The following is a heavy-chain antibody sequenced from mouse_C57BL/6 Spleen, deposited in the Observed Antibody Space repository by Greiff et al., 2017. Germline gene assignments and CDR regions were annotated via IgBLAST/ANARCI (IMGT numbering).Heavy chain of an antibody. CDR2: IYPRSGNT. J-gene: IGHJ1*03. CDR1: GYTFTSYG. Sequence: QVQLKESGAELARPGASVKLSCKASGYTFTSYGISWVKQRTGQGLEWIGEIYPRSGNTYYNEKFNGKATLTADKSSSTAYMELRSLTSEDSAVYFCARYYGSSYWYFDVWGTGTTVTVAS. CDR3: ARYYGSSYWYFDV. D-gene: IGHD1-1*01. V-gene: IGHV1-81*01.